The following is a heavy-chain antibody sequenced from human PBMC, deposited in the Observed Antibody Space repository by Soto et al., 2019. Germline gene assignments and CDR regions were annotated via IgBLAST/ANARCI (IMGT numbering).Heavy chain of an antibody. CDR3: ARTFGGAPPFDY. CDR2: IYYSGST. V-gene: IGHV4-31*03. J-gene: IGHJ4*02. CDR1: GGSISSGGYY. D-gene: IGHD3-16*01. Sequence: QVQLQESGPGLVKPSQTLSLTCTVSGGSISSGGYYWSWIRQHPGKGLEWIGYIYYSGSTYYNPSLKSRVTLSVDTSKNQFSLKLSSATAADTAVYYCARTFGGAPPFDYWGQGTLVTVSS.